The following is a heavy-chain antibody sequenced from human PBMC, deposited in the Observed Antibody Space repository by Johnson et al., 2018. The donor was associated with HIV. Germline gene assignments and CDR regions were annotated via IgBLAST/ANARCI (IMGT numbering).Heavy chain of an antibody. CDR1: GFTVSSNY. J-gene: IGHJ3*02. V-gene: IGHV3-66*02. CDR2: IYSGGST. D-gene: IGHD6-6*01. CDR3: ARRCSIAAHPSCVLDAFDI. Sequence: VQLVESGGGLVQPGGSLRLSCAASGFTVSSNYMSWVRQAPGKGLAWVEVIYSGGSTYYADSVKGRFTISRENSKNTLYLQMNSLRAEDTAVYYCARRCSIAAHPSCVLDAFDIWGQGTMVTVSS.